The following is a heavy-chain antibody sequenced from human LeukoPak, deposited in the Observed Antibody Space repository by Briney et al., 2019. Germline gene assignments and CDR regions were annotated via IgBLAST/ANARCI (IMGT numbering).Heavy chain of an antibody. CDR1: GFTFSRYW. V-gene: IGHV3-74*01. CDR2: INTDGGHT. D-gene: IGHD3-10*01. CDR3: TRRGDDSAFDP. Sequence: GGSLRLSCGASGFTFSRYWMHWVRQVPGKGLVWVSRINTDGGHTDYAGSVKGRFTISRDNAKDTLYLQMTCLRVEDTAVYYCTRRGDDSAFDPWGQGTLVTVSS. J-gene: IGHJ5*02.